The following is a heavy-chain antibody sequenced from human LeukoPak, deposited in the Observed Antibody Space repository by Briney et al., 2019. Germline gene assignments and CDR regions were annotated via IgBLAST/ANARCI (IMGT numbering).Heavy chain of an antibody. CDR3: ARELLAVAVSDAFDI. V-gene: IGHV1-69*05. CDR1: GGTFSNYA. CDR2: FIPVFGPA. Sequence: SVKVSCKASGGTFSNYAVSWVRQAPGQGLEWMGGFIPVFGPANYAQKFQGRVTMTRDTSTSTVYMELSSLRSEDTAVYYCARELLAVAVSDAFDIWGQGTMVTVSS. J-gene: IGHJ3*02. D-gene: IGHD6-19*01.